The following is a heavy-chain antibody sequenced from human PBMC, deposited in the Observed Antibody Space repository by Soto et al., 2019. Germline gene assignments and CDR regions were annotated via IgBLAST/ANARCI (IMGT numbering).Heavy chain of an antibody. CDR1: GFTFSDYS. Sequence: LRLSCAASGFTFSDYSMNWVRQAPGKGLEWVSSITSSSYYIYYAASVKGRFTISRDNAKNSLYLQMSSLRAEDTAVYYCARDQRNLNWFDPWGQGTMVTVSS. CDR2: ITSSSYYI. CDR3: ARDQRNLNWFDP. D-gene: IGHD1-1*01. J-gene: IGHJ5*02. V-gene: IGHV3-21*01.